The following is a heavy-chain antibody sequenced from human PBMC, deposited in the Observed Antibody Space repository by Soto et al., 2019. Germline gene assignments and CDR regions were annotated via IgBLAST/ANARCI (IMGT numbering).Heavy chain of an antibody. CDR2: IYYSGST. V-gene: IGHV4-31*03. CDR1: GGSISSGGYY. Sequence: QVQLQESGPGLVKPSQTLSLTCTVSGGSISSGGYYWSWIRQHPGKGLECIGYIYYSGSTYYNPSRKSRVTISVATSENQFSLKLSSVTAADTAVYYCARYGSGSYYPTTFDYWGQGTLVTVSS. CDR3: ARYGSGSYYPTTFDY. D-gene: IGHD3-10*01. J-gene: IGHJ4*02.